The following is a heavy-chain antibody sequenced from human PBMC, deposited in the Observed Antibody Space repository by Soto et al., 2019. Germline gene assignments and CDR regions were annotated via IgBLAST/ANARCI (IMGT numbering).Heavy chain of an antibody. CDR3: AREGSSWYLRWFDP. D-gene: IGHD6-13*01. J-gene: IGHJ5*02. Sequence: SVKVSCKASGGTFSSYAISWVRQAPGQGLEWMGGVIPIFGTANYAQKFQGRVTITADESTSTAYMELSSLRSEDTAVYYCAREGSSWYLRWFDPWGQGTLVTVSS. V-gene: IGHV1-69*13. CDR1: GGTFSSYA. CDR2: VIPIFGTA.